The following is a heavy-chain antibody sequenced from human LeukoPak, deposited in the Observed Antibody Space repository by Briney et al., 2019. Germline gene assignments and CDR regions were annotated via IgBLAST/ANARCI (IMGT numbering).Heavy chain of an antibody. Sequence: PGGSLRLSCAASGFPFSSYSMSWFRQAPGKGLEWVSYITSSSSTIYYAASVKGRFTISRDNAKNSLYLQMNSLRDEDTAVYYCASRAPSGSRPFDYWGQGTLVTVSS. J-gene: IGHJ4*02. CDR3: ASRAPSGSRPFDY. CDR2: ITSSSSTI. CDR1: GFPFSSYS. V-gene: IGHV3-48*02. D-gene: IGHD1-26*01.